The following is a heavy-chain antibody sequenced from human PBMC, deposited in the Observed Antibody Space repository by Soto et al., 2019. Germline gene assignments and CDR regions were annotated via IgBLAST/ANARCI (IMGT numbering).Heavy chain of an antibody. Sequence: EVQLVESGGDLVQPGGSLRLSCAASEFTVSKNYMSWVRQAPGKGLEWVSVIFPGGGTYYADSVKGRFAISRHNSKNTLYLQMNSLSAEDTAVYYCARCDYGWDDDYYYYMDVWGKGTTVTVSS. CDR2: IFPGGGT. CDR1: EFTVSKNY. D-gene: IGHD3-10*01. J-gene: IGHJ6*03. V-gene: IGHV3-53*04. CDR3: ARCDYGWDDDYYYYMDV.